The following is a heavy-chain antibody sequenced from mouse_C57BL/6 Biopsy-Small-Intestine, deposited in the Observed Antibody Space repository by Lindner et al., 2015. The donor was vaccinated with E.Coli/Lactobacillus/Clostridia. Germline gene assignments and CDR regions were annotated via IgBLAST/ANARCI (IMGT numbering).Heavy chain of an antibody. D-gene: IGHD4-1*01. J-gene: IGHJ4*01. CDR2: IDYSGTT. Sequence: VQLQESGPGLAKPSQTLSLTCSVTGYSITSDYWNWIRKFPGNKLEFMGYIDYSGTTYYNPSLKSRISITRDTSKNQYYLQLSSVTTEDTATYYCTRCPSGRYAMDYWGQGTSVTVSS. V-gene: IGHV3-8*01. CDR3: TRCPSGRYAMDY. CDR1: GYSITSDY.